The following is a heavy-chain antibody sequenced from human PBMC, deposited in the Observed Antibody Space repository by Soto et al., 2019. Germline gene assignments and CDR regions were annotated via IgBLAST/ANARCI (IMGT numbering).Heavy chain of an antibody. CDR2: IYNSGST. V-gene: IGHV4-31*03. D-gene: IGHD6-19*01. CDR3: ARQHSSARLHFDS. Sequence: SEILSLTCTVSGGSISSGGYYWSWIRQHPGKGLEWIGHIYNSGSTYYNPSLKSRVTISVDTYKNQFSLKLSSVTAADTAVYYCARQHSSARLHFDSWGPGTLVTVPQ. J-gene: IGHJ4*02. CDR1: GGSISSGGYY.